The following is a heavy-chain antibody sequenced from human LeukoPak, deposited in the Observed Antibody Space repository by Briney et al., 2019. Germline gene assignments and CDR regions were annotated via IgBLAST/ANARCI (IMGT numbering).Heavy chain of an antibody. CDR1: GYTFTNNY. Sequence: GESLKISCKASGYTFTNNYIGWVRQMPGKGLEWMGIIYPGDSDTRYSPSFQGQVTISADKSITTAYLQWSSLKASDTAMYHCARQTSNDYIWGTYRQFDYWGQGTLVTVSS. V-gene: IGHV5-51*01. CDR3: ARQTSNDYIWGTYRQFDY. J-gene: IGHJ4*02. D-gene: IGHD3-16*02. CDR2: IYPGDSDT.